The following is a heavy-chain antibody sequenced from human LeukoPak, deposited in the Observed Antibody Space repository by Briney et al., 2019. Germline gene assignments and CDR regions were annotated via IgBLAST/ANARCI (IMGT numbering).Heavy chain of an antibody. CDR2: ISSSSSYI. J-gene: IGHJ4*02. CDR3: AKVDLIVVVPAAIRRFDY. D-gene: IGHD2-2*01. V-gene: IGHV3-21*04. Sequence: PGGSLRLSCAASGFTFSSYSMNWVRQAPGKGLEWVSSISSSSSYIYYADSVKGRFTISRDNAKNSLYLQMNSLRAEDTAVYYCAKVDLIVVVPAAIRRFDYWGQGTLVTVSS. CDR1: GFTFSSYS.